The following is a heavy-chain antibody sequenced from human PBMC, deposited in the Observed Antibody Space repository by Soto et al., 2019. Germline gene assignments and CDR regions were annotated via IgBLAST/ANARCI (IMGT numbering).Heavy chain of an antibody. Sequence: GGSLRLSCAASGFTFSSYWMSWVRQAPGKGLEWVAVISYDGSNKYYADSVKGRFTISRDNSKNTLYLQMNSLRAEDTAVYYCARVPDRWGQGTLVTVSS. CDR2: ISYDGSNK. J-gene: IGHJ5*02. CDR1: GFTFSSYW. CDR3: ARVPDR. V-gene: IGHV3-30-3*01. D-gene: IGHD2-2*01.